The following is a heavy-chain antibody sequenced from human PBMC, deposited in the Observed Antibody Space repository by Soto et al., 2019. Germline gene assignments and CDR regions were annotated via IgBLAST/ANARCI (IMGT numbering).Heavy chain of an antibody. Sequence: SETLSLTCAVSGGSISSGGYSWSWIRQPPGKGLEWIGYIYHSGSTYYNPSLKSRVTISVDRSKNQLSLKLSSVTAADTAVYYCARSYCGGDCYDPRYYFDYWGQGTLVTVSS. D-gene: IGHD2-21*02. CDR2: IYHSGST. CDR1: GGSISSGGYS. J-gene: IGHJ4*02. V-gene: IGHV4-30-2*02. CDR3: ARSYCGGDCYDPRYYFDY.